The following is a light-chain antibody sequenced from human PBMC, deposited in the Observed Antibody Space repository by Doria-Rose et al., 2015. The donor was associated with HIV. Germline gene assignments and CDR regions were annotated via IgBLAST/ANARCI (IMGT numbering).Light chain of an antibody. CDR1: QSFRSTY. CDR3: HQYGTSWT. J-gene: IGKJ1*01. CDR2: DGS. V-gene: IGKV3-20*01. Sequence: DIVMPQSPGTLSLSPGERATLSCRASQSFRSTYLAWYQQKPVQAPSLLIYDGSTRATGIPDRFSASGSVTDFTLTINRLEPEDFALYYCHQYGTSWTFGQGTKVEI.